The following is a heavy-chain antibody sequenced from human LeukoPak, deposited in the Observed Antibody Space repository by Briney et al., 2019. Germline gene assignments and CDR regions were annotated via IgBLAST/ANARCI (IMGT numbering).Heavy chain of an antibody. CDR3: AKESYDSSGYSD. V-gene: IGHV3-30-3*01. J-gene: IGHJ4*02. CDR1: GFTFSSYA. Sequence: PGRSLRLSCAASGFTFSSYAMHWVRQAPGKGLEWVAVISYDGSNKYYADSVKGRFTISRDNSKNSLYLQMNSLRTEDTALYYCAKESYDSSGYSDWGQGTLVTVSS. CDR2: ISYDGSNK. D-gene: IGHD3-22*01.